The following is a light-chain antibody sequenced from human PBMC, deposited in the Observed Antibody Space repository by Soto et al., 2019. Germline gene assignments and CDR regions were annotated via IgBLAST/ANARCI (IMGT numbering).Light chain of an antibody. J-gene: IGLJ1*01. CDR3: AAWDDSMSGLYV. Sequence: VLTQPPSASGTPGQRVTISCSGSSSNIGSNYVYCYQQLPGTAPKLLIYRNNQRPSGVPDRFSGSKSGTSAPLAISGLRSEDEADYYCAAWDDSMSGLYVFGTGTKVTVL. CDR2: RNN. CDR1: SSNIGSNY. V-gene: IGLV1-47*01.